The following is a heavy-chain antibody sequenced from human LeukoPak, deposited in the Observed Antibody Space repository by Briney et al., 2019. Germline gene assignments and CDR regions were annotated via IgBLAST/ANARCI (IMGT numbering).Heavy chain of an antibody. V-gene: IGHV3-23*01. CDR1: GITFSNSA. D-gene: IGHD5-24*01. J-gene: IGHJ3*02. CDR2: ITKSGDQT. CDR3: VKSAGKDGYRDVFDI. Sequence: GGSLRLSCVPSGITFSNSALSWVRQAPGKGLEWVSTITKSGDQTHYADSVRGLFTISRDIFKNTPYLQMNGLRAEDTAVYHCVKSAGKDGYRDVFDIWGQGTVVTVSS.